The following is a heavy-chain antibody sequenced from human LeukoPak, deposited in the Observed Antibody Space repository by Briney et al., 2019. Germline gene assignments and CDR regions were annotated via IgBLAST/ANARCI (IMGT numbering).Heavy chain of an antibody. Sequence: GGSLRLSRAASGFTFTTYWMTWVRQAPGKGLEWVANMKQDGSEKYYVGSVKGRFTVSRDNAKNSLYLQMNSLRAEDTAVYYCARNMIALDPWGQGTLVTVSS. J-gene: IGHJ5*02. CDR2: MKQDGSEK. D-gene: IGHD3-16*01. CDR1: GFTFTTYW. CDR3: ARNMIALDP. V-gene: IGHV3-7*04.